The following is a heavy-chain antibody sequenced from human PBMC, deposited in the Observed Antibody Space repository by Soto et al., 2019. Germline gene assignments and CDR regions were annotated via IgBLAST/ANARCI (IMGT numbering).Heavy chain of an antibody. CDR2: ISGSGST. D-gene: IGHD2-15*01. CDR3: AKDYLRWSQS. J-gene: IGHJ5*02. Sequence: GSLRLSCAASGFTFSDYGMSWVRQAPGRGLEWVSAISGSGSTFYEDSVKGRFTSSRDNSKNTLYLQMNSLRAEYTAVYYCAKDYLRWSQSWGQGTLVTVSS. CDR1: GFTFSDYG. V-gene: IGHV3-23*01.